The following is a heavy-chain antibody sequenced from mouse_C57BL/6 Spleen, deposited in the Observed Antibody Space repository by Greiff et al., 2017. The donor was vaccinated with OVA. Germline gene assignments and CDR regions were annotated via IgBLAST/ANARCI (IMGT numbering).Heavy chain of an antibody. CDR2: ISSSSSTI. D-gene: IGHD1-1*01. Sequence: EVQGVESGGGLVKPGGSLKLSCAASGFTFSDYGMHWVRQAPEKGLEWVAYISSSSSTIYCADTVKGRFTISRDNAKNTLFLQMTSLRSEDTAMYYCARSVITTVVALDYWGQGTTLTVSS. CDR3: ARSVITTVVALDY. J-gene: IGHJ2*01. CDR1: GFTFSDYG. V-gene: IGHV5-17*01.